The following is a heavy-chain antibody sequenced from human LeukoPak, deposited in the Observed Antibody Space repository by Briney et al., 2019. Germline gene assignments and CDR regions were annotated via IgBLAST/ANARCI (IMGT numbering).Heavy chain of an antibody. CDR3: ARGSRWYQLHYFDY. J-gene: IGHJ4*02. CDR1: GYTFTGYY. D-gene: IGHD4-23*01. CDR2: INPNSGGT. V-gene: IGHV1-2*02. Sequence: ASVKVSCKASGYTFTGYYMHWVRQAPGQGLEWMGWINPNSGGTNYAQKFQGRVTMTRDTSISTVYMELSSLRSEDTAVYYCARGSRWYQLHYFDYWGQGTLVTVSS.